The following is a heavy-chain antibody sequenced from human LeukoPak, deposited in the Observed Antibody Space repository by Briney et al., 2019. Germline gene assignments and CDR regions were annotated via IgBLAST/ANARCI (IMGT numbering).Heavy chain of an antibody. V-gene: IGHV1-18*01. J-gene: IGHJ4*02. CDR3: ARVLRAAAGTEDY. CDR1: GYTFTTYG. CDR2: ISTYDDNI. Sequence: GASVKVSCKASGYTFTTYGLSWVRQAPGQGLEWLGWISTYDDNIKYAQSLQGRLTLTIDTSTSTAYMELRSLTSDDTAVYYCARVLRAAAGTEDYWGQGTLVTVSS. D-gene: IGHD6-13*01.